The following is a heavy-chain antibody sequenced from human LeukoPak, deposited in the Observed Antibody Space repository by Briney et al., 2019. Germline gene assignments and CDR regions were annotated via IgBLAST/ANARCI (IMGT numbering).Heavy chain of an antibody. CDR1: GFDFGAYE. D-gene: IGHD3-22*01. CDR2: FAGSDTTT. Sequence: PGGSLRLSCAASGFDFGAYEMYWVRQARGKGLEWVAYFAGSDTTTYYADSVKGRFIISRDNARNSLYLQMNSLRADDTALYYCTTLGYHLDSWGQGTLVTVSS. CDR3: TTLGYHLDS. J-gene: IGHJ4*02. V-gene: IGHV3-48*03.